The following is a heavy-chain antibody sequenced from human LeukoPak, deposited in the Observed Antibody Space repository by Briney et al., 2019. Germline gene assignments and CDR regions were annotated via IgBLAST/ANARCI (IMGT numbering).Heavy chain of an antibody. Sequence: GRSLRLSCAASGFTFSSYAFHWVRQAPGKGLEWVSYIDARSGITYYADSVQGRFTISRDNAKESVFLQMNGLRVDDTAVYYCARTYDFGRGPPGDAFDNWGQGTPVIVSS. J-gene: IGHJ3*02. CDR1: GFTFSSYA. CDR3: ARTYDFGRGPPGDAFDN. V-gene: IGHV3-48*01. D-gene: IGHD3-3*01. CDR2: IDARSGIT.